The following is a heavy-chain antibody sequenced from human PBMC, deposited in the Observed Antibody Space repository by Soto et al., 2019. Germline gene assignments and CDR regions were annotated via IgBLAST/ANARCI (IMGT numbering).Heavy chain of an antibody. Sequence: PSETLSLTCAVSGGSITSSNWWSWVRQPPGKGLEWIGEIYHSGTTNYNPSLKSRVTISLDMSKNHFSLKLSSVIAADTAVYYCARRVDGSGFFDSWGQGTLITVSS. CDR3: ARRVDGSGFFDS. D-gene: IGHD6-19*01. J-gene: IGHJ4*02. CDR1: GGSITSSNW. V-gene: IGHV4-4*02. CDR2: IYHSGTT.